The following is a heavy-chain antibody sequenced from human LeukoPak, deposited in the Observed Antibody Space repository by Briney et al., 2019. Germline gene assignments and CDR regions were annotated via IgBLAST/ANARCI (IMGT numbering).Heavy chain of an antibody. V-gene: IGHV3-7*03. D-gene: IGHD3-16*01. CDR3: ARGGGLDV. Sequence: GGSLRLSCAASGFTFSTYWMSWVRQAPGKGLEWVASLKEDGSRQYYVDSVKGRFTISRDNAKNSLYLQMSSLRVEDTAVYFCARGGGLDVWGQGATVTVSS. J-gene: IGHJ6*02. CDR1: GFTFSTYW. CDR2: LKEDGSRQ.